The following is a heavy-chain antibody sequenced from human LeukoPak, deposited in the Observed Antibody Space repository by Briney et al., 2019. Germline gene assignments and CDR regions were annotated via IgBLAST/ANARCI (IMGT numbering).Heavy chain of an antibody. CDR1: GGSISSGSYY. D-gene: IGHD1-26*01. CDR3: AKSGGYGLIDY. Sequence: SETLSLTCTVSGGSISSGSYYWSWIRQPAGKGLEWIGRIYTSGSTNYNPSLKSRVTISVDTSKNQFSLKLNSVTAADTAMYYCAKSGGYGLIDYWGQGTLVTVSS. CDR2: IYTSGST. J-gene: IGHJ4*02. V-gene: IGHV4-61*02.